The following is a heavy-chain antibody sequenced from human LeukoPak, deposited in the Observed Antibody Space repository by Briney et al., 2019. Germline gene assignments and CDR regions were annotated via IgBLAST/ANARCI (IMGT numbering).Heavy chain of an antibody. CDR3: ARNYYDTRGSLWY. D-gene: IGHD3-22*01. J-gene: IGHJ4*02. CDR1: GVTFSTYG. CDR2: ISSSSSTI. Sequence: PGGSLRLSCAVSGVTFSTYGMHWVRQAPGKGLEWVSYISSSSSTIYYVDSVKGRFTISRDNAKNSLYLQMNSLRDEDTAVYYCARNYYDTRGSLWYWGQGTLVTVSS. V-gene: IGHV3-48*02.